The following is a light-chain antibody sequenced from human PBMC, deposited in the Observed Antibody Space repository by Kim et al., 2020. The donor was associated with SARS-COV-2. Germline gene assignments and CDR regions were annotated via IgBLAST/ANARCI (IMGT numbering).Light chain of an antibody. CDR1: QSFNDW. CDR3: QQYSHYSRT. J-gene: IGKJ1*01. CDR2: KAS. V-gene: IGKV1-5*03. Sequence: DIQMTQFPSTLSGSVGDRVTITCRASQSFNDWLAWYQQKPGKAPNLLFYKASNLKSGVSSRFSGSGSGTEFTLTISSLQPDDAATYYCQQYSHYSRTFGQGTKVDIK.